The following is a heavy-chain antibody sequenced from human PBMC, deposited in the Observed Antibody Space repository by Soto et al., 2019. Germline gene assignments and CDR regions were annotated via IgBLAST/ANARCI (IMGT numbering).Heavy chain of an antibody. CDR3: ARGGITIFGVVIIGPFDY. Sequence: SETLSLTCAVYGGSFSGYYWGWIRQPPGKGLEWIGEINHSGSTNYNPSLKSRVTISVDTSKNQFSLKLSSVTAADTAVYYCARGGITIFGVVIIGPFDYWGQGTLVTVSS. J-gene: IGHJ4*02. V-gene: IGHV4-34*01. CDR1: GGSFSGYY. CDR2: INHSGST. D-gene: IGHD3-3*01.